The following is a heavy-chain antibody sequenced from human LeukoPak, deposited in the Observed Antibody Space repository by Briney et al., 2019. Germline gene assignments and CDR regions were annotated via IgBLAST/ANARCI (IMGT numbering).Heavy chain of an antibody. V-gene: IGHV3-30-3*01. Sequence: LTGRSLRLSCAASGFIFSNYAVHWVRQAPGKGLEWVAVVSIDGINKYYADSVKGRFTISRDNSKNTLYLQMNSLRPDDTAVYYCARAQIAVAVYFDYWGQGTLVTASS. CDR3: ARAQIAVAVYFDY. D-gene: IGHD6-19*01. CDR2: VSIDGINK. J-gene: IGHJ4*02. CDR1: GFIFSNYA.